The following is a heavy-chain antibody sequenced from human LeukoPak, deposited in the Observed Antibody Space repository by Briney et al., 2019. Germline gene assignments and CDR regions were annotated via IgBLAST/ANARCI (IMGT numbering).Heavy chain of an antibody. CDR2: IDPSDSYT. D-gene: IGHD1-1*01. CDR1: GYSFNSYW. J-gene: IGHJ4*02. CDR3: ASPIHGTTGTTDY. V-gene: IGHV5-10-1*01. Sequence: GESLKISCQGSGYSFNSYWIAWVRQMPGKGLEWMGRIDPSDSYTNYSPSFQGHVTISADKSISTAYLQWSSLKASDTAMYYCASPIHGTTGTTDYWGQGTLVTVSS.